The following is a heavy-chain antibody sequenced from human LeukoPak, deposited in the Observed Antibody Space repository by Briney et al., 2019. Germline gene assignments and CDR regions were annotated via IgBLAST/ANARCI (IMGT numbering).Heavy chain of an antibody. Sequence: GGSLRLSCAASGFTFSSYAMSWVRQAPGKGLEWVSSISGSAGSTYYADSVKGRFTISRDNSKNTLYLQMNSLRAEDTAVYYCAAPLLWFGEWGQGTLVTVSS. CDR2: ISGSAGST. CDR1: GFTFSSYA. V-gene: IGHV3-23*01. J-gene: IGHJ4*02. CDR3: AAPLLWFGE. D-gene: IGHD3-10*01.